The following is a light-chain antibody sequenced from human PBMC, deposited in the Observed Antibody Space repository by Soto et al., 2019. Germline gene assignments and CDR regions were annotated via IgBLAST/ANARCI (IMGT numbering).Light chain of an antibody. J-gene: IGKJ1*01. CDR3: QQRYNWPWT. CDR1: QSVSSN. CDR2: DAS. Sequence: EIVMTQSPATLPVSPGERATLPCRASQSVSSNLAWYQQKPGQAPRFLIYDASNRATGIPPRFSGSGSGTDFTLTISSLEPEDFAVYFCQQRYNWPWTFGQGTKVDIK. V-gene: IGKV3-11*01.